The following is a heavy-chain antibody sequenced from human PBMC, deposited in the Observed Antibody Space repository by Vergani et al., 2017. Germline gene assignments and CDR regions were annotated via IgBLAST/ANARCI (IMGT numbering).Heavy chain of an antibody. V-gene: IGHV3-49*04. Sequence: EVRLLESGGGLVQPGGSLRLSCVGSGFTFTDYGISWVRQAPGKGLEWVGFVRNKEDGGTPEHAASVKGRFTISRDDSKAIAYLQMNSLKTEDTAVYYCTTGFPGSSWSTYWGQGTLVTVSS. D-gene: IGHD6-13*01. CDR1: GFTFTDYG. CDR2: VRNKEDGGTP. CDR3: TTGFPGSSWSTY. J-gene: IGHJ4*01.